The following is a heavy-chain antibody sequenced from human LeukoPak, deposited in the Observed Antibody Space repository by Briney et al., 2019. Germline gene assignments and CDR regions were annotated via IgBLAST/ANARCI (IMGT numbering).Heavy chain of an antibody. Sequence: PGGSLRLSCAASGSTFSSYAMHWVRQAPGKGLEWVAVISYDGSNKYYADSVKGRFTISRDNSKNTLYLQMNSLRAEDTAVYYCARRGSYSGTSGYSSSWYGEFDYWGQGTLVTVSS. CDR2: ISYDGSNK. D-gene: IGHD6-13*01. CDR1: GSTFSSYA. J-gene: IGHJ4*02. V-gene: IGHV3-30-3*01. CDR3: ARRGSYSGTSGYSSSWYGEFDY.